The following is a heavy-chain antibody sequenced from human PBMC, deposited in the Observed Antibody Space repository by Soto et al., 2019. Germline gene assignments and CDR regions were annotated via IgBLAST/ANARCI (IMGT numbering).Heavy chain of an antibody. D-gene: IGHD1-20*01. CDR3: ASDVYLGSSSQNRLAP. CDR1: GFTFDDYG. V-gene: IGHV3-20*01. Sequence: GGSLRLPCGASGFTFDDYGMRWVRQAPGKGLEWVSGINWNGGSTGYADSVKGRFTISRDNAKNSLYLQMNSLRAEDTALYHCASDVYLGSSSQNRLAPSGQGTLVTVSS. J-gene: IGHJ5*02. CDR2: INWNGGST.